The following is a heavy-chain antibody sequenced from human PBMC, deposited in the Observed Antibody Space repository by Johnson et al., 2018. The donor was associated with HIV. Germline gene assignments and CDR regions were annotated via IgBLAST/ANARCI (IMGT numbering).Heavy chain of an antibody. J-gene: IGHJ3*02. CDR3: AKDLHPAGNYGVVFVM. Sequence: QEQLVESGGGVVQPGRSLRLSGAASGFTFSDYGIHWVRQVPGKGLEWVAFIRDDGSDKFYGDSVKGRFTISRDNSKNTGNLQMNSLRADETALSYCAKDLHPAGNYGVVFVMLGQGTVVTVSS. CDR1: GFTFSDYG. CDR2: IRDDGSDK. D-gene: IGHD1-7*01. V-gene: IGHV3-30*02.